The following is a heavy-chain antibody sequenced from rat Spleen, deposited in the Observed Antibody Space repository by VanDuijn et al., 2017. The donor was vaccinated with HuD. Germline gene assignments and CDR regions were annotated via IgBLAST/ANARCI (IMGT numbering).Heavy chain of an antibody. V-gene: IGHV2-1*01. CDR1: GFPLTSNS. D-gene: IGHD3-8*01. Sequence: QVQLKESGPGLVQPSQTLSLTCTVSGFPLTSNSVHWVRQPPGKGLEWMGGIWGDGSTDYHSLLKSRLTISRDTSKSQVFLKLNSLQTYDTAIDFCTRLNSPFAYWGQGTLVTVSS. CDR3: TRLNSPFAY. J-gene: IGHJ3*01. CDR2: IWGDGST.